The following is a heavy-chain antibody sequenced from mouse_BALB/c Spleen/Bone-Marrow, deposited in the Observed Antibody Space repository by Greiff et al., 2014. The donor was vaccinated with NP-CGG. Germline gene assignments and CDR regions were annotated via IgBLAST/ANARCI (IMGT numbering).Heavy chain of an antibody. CDR1: GFNIKDTY. Sequence: VQLQQSGAELVKPGASVKLSCTASGFNIKDTYMHWVKQRPEQGLEWIGRIDPANGNTKYDPKFQGKATITADTSSNTAYLQLSSLTSEDTAVYYCARYYYGSSYFDYWDQGTTLTVSS. V-gene: IGHV14-3*02. D-gene: IGHD1-1*01. J-gene: IGHJ2*01. CDR2: IDPANGNT. CDR3: ARYYYGSSYFDY.